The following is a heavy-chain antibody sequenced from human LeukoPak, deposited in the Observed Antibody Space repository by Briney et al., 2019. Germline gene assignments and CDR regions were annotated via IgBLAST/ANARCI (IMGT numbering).Heavy chain of an antibody. CDR2: ISYDGSNK. CDR1: GFTFSSYG. CDR3: AKDTFPWGMDV. V-gene: IGHV3-30*18. D-gene: IGHD2-21*01. Sequence: GGSLRLSCAASGFTFSSYGMHWVRQAPGKGLWLVAVISYDGSNKYYADSVKGRFTISRDNSKNTLYLQMNSLRAEDTAVYYCAKDTFPWGMDVWGQGTTVTVSS. J-gene: IGHJ6*02.